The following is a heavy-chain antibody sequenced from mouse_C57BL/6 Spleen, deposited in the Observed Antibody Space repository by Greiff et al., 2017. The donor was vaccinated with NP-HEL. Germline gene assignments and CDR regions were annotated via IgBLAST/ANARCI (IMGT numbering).Heavy chain of an antibody. CDR2: IYPGDGDT. CDR3: ARQEAFAY. J-gene: IGHJ3*01. Sequence: VQLQQSGPELVKPGASVKISCKASGYAFSSSWMNWVKQRPGKGLEWIGRIYPGDGDTNYNGKFKGKATLTADKSSSTAYMQLSSLTSEDSAVYFCARQEAFAYWGQGTLVTVSA. V-gene: IGHV1-82*01. CDR1: GYAFSSSW.